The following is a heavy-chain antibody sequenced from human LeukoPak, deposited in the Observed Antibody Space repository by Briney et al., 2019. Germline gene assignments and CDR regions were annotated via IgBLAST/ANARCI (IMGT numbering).Heavy chain of an antibody. D-gene: IGHD1-26*01. Sequence: PGGSLRLSCAASGFTFSSYSMNWVRQAPGKGLEWVSSISSSSSYIYYADSVKGRFTISRDNAKNSLYLQMNSLRAEDTAVYYCARDRVGANMGYYYYYMDVWGKGTTVTISS. J-gene: IGHJ6*03. V-gene: IGHV3-21*01. CDR3: ARDRVGANMGYYYYYMDV. CDR1: GFTFSSYS. CDR2: ISSSSSYI.